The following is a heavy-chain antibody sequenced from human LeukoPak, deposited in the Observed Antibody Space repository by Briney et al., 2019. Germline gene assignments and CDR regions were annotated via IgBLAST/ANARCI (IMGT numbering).Heavy chain of an antibody. D-gene: IGHD2-15*01. J-gene: IGHJ4*02. CDR2: ISNSGST. CDR1: VVSISSYY. V-gene: IGHV4-59*08. CDR3: ARYCSFGRGLDY. Sequence: SETLSLTCAASVVSISSYYWNWIRQPPGKGLEWIGYISNSGSTNSNPSLKSRVTISVDTPQNQFSLKLNSMTAACAGADYCARYCSFGRGLDYWGQGTLVTVSS.